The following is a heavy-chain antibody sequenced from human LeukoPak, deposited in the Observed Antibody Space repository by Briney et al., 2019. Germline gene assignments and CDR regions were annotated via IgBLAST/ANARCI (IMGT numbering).Heavy chain of an antibody. J-gene: IGHJ4*02. CDR2: IYYSGST. CDR1: GGSISSYY. CDR3: ARGGSSGIYYFDY. V-gene: IGHV4-59*01. Sequence: NPSETLSLTCTVSGGSISSYYWSWIRQPPGKGLDWIGYIYYSGSTNYNPSLKSRVTISVGTSKNQFSLKLSSVTAADTAVYYCARGGSSGIYYFDYWGQGTLVTVSS. D-gene: IGHD6-6*01.